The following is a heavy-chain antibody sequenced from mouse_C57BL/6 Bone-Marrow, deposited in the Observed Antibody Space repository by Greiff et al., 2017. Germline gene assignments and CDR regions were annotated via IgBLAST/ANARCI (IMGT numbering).Heavy chain of an antibody. J-gene: IGHJ3*01. D-gene: IGHD2-1*01. V-gene: IGHV1-5*01. CDR2: IYPGNSDT. CDR3: TRSRLYYGNWGFAY. CDR1: GYTFTSYW. Sequence: VQLQQSGTVLARPGASVKMSCKTSGYTFTSYWMHWVKQRPGQGLEWIGAIYPGNSDTSYNQKFKGKAKLTAVTSASTAYMELSSLTNEDSAVYYCTRSRLYYGNWGFAYWGQGTLVTVSA.